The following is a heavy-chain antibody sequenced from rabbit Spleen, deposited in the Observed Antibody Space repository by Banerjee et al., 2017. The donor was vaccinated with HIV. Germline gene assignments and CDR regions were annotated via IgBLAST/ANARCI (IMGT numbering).Heavy chain of an antibody. CDR2: IYSSSGNT. D-gene: IGHD3-1*01. J-gene: IGHJ4*01. V-gene: IGHV1S45*01. CDR1: GFSFSNTYY. CDR3: AGDLASVVGWNFGL. Sequence: QEQLEESGGDLVQPGGSLTLTCKASGFSFSNTYYMCWVRQAPGKGPEWIACIYSSSGNTYYASWVNGRFSISRTSSTSVTLQMTSLTAADTATYFCAGDLASVVGWNFGLWGPGTLVTVS.